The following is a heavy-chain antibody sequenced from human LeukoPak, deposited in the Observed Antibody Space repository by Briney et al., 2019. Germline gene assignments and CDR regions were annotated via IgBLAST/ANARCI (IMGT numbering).Heavy chain of an antibody. CDR1: SSSITRGDF. Sequence: PSETLSLTCTVSSSSITRGDFWGWIRQPPGKGLEWIGYIYYTGSTNYNPSLKSRVIISLDTSKNQFSLKLSSVTAADTAVYYCARTLSRWDPFDYWGQGTLVTVSS. V-gene: IGHV4-61*08. CDR2: IYYTGST. D-gene: IGHD1-26*01. CDR3: ARTLSRWDPFDY. J-gene: IGHJ4*02.